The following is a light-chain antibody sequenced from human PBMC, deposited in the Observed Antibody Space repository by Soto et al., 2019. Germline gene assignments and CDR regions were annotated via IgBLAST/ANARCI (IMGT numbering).Light chain of an antibody. V-gene: IGKV1-39*01. CDR1: QSINRF. J-gene: IGKJ4*01. CDR2: AAS. CDR3: QQSYSTPFLT. Sequence: DIQMTQSPSSLSASVGDRVTITCRASQSINRFLNWYQQRPGKAPNLLIYAASTLQSGVPSRFSGSGSGTDFTLTINSLQPEDFATYYCQQSYSTPFLTFGGGTKVENK.